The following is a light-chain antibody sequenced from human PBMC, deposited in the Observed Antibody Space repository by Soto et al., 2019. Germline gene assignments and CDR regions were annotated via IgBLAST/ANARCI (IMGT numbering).Light chain of an antibody. CDR2: AVS. Sequence: IQMTQSPSSLSASVGDRVTITCRASQSISSYLNWYQQKPGKAPERLIYAVSTLQSGVPSRFSGSGSGTDFTLTISSLQPEDFATYYCQQSYSIPITFGQGTRLEIK. CDR1: QSISSY. CDR3: QQSYSIPIT. J-gene: IGKJ5*01. V-gene: IGKV1-39*01.